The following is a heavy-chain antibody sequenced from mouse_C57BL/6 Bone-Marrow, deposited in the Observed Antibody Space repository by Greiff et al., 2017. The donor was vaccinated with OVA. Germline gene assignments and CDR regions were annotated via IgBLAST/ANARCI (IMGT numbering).Heavy chain of an antibody. Sequence: EVHLVESGGGLVKPGGSLKLSCAASGFTFSDYGMHWVRQAPEKGLEWVAYISSGSSTIYYADTVKGRFTISRDNAKNTLFLQMTSLRSEDTAMYYCAREGYYYGYWYFDVWGTGTTVTVSS. CDR2: ISSGSSTI. CDR3: AREGYYYGYWYFDV. J-gene: IGHJ1*03. CDR1: GFTFSDYG. V-gene: IGHV5-17*01. D-gene: IGHD1-1*01.